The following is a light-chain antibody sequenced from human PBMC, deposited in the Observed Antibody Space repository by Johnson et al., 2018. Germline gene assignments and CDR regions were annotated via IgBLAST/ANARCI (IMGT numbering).Light chain of an antibody. CDR2: ENN. J-gene: IGLJ1*01. CDR1: SSNIGNNY. CDR3: GTWDSSLSAGNV. V-gene: IGLV1-51*02. Sequence: QSVLTQPPSVSAAPGQKVTISCSGSSSNIGNNYVSWYQQLQGTAPKLLIYENNKRPSGIPDRFSGSKSGTSATLGITALQTGDEADYYCGTWDSSLSAGNVFGTGTKVTVL.